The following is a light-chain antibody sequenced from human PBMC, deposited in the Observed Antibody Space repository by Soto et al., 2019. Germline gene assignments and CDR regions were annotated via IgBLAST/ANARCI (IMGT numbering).Light chain of an antibody. CDR2: QHS. CDR1: KLGDKY. J-gene: IGLJ2*01. CDR3: QAWDSSTDVV. V-gene: IGLV3-1*01. Sequence: SYELTQPPSVSVSPGQTASITCSGDKLGDKYTCWYQQKPGQSPVLVIYQHSHRPSGIPERFSGSNSGNTATLTISGTQAMDEADYYCQAWDSSTDVVFGGGTTPTVL.